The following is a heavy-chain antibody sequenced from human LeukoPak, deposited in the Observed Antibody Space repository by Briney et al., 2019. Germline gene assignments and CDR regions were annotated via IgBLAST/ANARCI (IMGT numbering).Heavy chain of an antibody. CDR2: IYYSGST. D-gene: IGHD2-15*01. CDR3: ARHAGGGGKVYRLDL. J-gene: IGHJ4*02. Sequence: KSSETLSLTCTVSGGSISSYYWSWIRQPPGKGLEWIGYIYYSGSTNYNPSLKSRVTISVDTSKNQFSLKLSSVTAADTAVYYCARHAGGGGKVYRLDLWGQGTLVTVSS. V-gene: IGHV4-59*08. CDR1: GGSISSYY.